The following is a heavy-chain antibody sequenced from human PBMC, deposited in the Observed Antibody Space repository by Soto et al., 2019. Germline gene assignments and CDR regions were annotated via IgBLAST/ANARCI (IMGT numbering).Heavy chain of an antibody. CDR3: ARDLGSGWFDP. CDR2: INPGNGYT. D-gene: IGHD6-19*01. Sequence: ASVKVSCKASGYSFTSYAMHWVRQAPGQRLEWMGWINPGNGYTKYSQKFQGRVTITRDTSASTAYMELSSLRSEDTAVYYCARDLGSGWFDPWGQGTQVTVSS. J-gene: IGHJ5*02. CDR1: GYSFTSYA. V-gene: IGHV1-3*01.